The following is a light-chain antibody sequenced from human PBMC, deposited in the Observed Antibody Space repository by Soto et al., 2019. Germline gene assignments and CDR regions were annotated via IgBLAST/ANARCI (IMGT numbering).Light chain of an antibody. CDR3: QHYGGSPLYT. CDR2: GAS. J-gene: IGKJ2*01. V-gene: IGKV3-20*01. CDR1: QSVSSNY. Sequence: EIVLTQSPGTLSLSPGERASLSCRASQSVSSNYLTWYQQKPGQAPRLLIYGASTRAAGIPDRFSGSGSGTDFTLTISRLEPEDFAVYYCQHYGGSPLYTFGQGNRLEIK.